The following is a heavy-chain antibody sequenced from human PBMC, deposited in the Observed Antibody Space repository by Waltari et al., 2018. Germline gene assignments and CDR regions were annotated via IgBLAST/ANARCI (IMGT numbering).Heavy chain of an antibody. CDR1: GGSISSSSYY. D-gene: IGHD6-13*01. Sequence: QLQLQESGPGLVKPSETLSLTCTVSGGSISSSSYYWGWIRQPPGKGLEWIGSIYYSGSTYYNPALKSRVTISVDTSKNQFSLKRSSVTAADTAVYYCARLAADQNYYYYYMDVWGKGTTVTVSS. J-gene: IGHJ6*03. CDR3: ARLAADQNYYYYYMDV. CDR2: IYYSGST. V-gene: IGHV4-39*01.